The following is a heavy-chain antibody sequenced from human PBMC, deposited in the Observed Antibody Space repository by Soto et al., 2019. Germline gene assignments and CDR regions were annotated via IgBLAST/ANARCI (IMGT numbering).Heavy chain of an antibody. CDR3: ARVMGVSGTWPDY. D-gene: IGHD2-8*01. V-gene: IGHV3-30*03. CDR1: GFTFSSYG. Sequence: PGGSLRLSCAASGFTFSSYGMHWVRQAPGKGLEWVAVISYDGSNKYYADSVKGRFTTSRDNSKNTLYLQMNSLRSDDTAVYYCARVMGVSGTWPDYWGQGTLVTVSS. CDR2: ISYDGSNK. J-gene: IGHJ4*02.